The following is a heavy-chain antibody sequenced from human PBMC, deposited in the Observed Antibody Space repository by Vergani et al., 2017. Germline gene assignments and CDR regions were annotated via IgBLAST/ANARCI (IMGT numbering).Heavy chain of an antibody. V-gene: IGHV5-51*01. CDR3: ARRDXNFMGKYYYYGMDV. Sequence: EKQLVQSGSETKKPGESLRISCKGSGYSFTSYWIGWVRQMPGKGLEWMGIIYPGDSDTRYSPSFQGQVTISADKSISTAYLQWSSLKASDTAMYYCARRDXNFMGKYYYYGMDVWGQGTTVTVSS. J-gene: IGHJ6*02. CDR1: GYSFTSYW. D-gene: IGHD1-20*01. CDR2: IYPGDSDT.